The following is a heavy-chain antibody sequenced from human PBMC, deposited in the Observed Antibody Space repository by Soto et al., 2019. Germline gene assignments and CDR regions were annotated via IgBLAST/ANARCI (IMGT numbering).Heavy chain of an antibody. V-gene: IGHV1-18*01. J-gene: IGHJ4*02. CDR1: GYTFTSYG. CDR3: ARGRYGDY. Sequence: QVHLVQSGAEVKKPGASVKVSCKCSGYTFTSYGITWVRQATGQGLEWMGWISAHNGNTSYAQKLQGRVTVTRDTSTSTAYMELRSLRSDDTAMYYCARGRYGDYWGQGALVTVSS. CDR2: ISAHNGNT. D-gene: IGHD1-1*01.